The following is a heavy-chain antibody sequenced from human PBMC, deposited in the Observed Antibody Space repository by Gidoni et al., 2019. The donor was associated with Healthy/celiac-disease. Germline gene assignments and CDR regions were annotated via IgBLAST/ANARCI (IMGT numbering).Heavy chain of an antibody. D-gene: IGHD6-13*01. V-gene: IGHV1-69*01. CDR2: IIPIFGTA. CDR3: ARDRQGSSWPYYYYGMDV. Sequence: IIPIFGTANYAQKFQGRVTITADESTSTAYMELSSLRSEDTAVYYCARDRQGSSWPYYYYGMDVWGQGTTVTVSS. J-gene: IGHJ6*02.